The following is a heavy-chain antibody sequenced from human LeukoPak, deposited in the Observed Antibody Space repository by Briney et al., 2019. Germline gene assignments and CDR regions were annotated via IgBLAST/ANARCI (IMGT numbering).Heavy chain of an antibody. D-gene: IGHD3/OR15-3a*01. Sequence: SETLSLTCAVSGYSINSGYYWGWIRQPPGKGLEWIGSIYQSVTTYYSPSLKSRVAISADTPKNQFSLTLTSVTAADMAVYYCARGSNYYYSMDVWGKGTTVTVSS. CDR3: ARGSNYYYSMDV. CDR1: GYSINSGYY. J-gene: IGHJ6*04. CDR2: IYQSVTT. V-gene: IGHV4-38-2*01.